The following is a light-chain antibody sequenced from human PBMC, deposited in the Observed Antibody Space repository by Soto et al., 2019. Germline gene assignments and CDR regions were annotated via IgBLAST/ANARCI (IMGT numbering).Light chain of an antibody. CDR3: NSYAGSNIVV. V-gene: IGLV2-8*01. J-gene: IGLJ2*01. Sequence: QSALTQPPSASGSPGQSVTISCTGTSSDVGGYNYVSWYQQHPGKAPKLMIYEVIKRPSGVPDRFSGSKSGNTASLTVSGIQAEDEADYYCNSYAGSNIVVFGGGTKLTVL. CDR1: SSDVGGYNY. CDR2: EVI.